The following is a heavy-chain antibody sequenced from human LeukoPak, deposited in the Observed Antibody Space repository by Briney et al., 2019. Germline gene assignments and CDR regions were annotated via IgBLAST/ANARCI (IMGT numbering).Heavy chain of an antibody. J-gene: IGHJ6*03. V-gene: IGHV4-61*02. CDR1: GGSISSGSYY. Sequence: SQTLSLTCTVSGGSISSGSYYWSWIRQPAGKGLEWIGRIYTSGSTNYNPSLKSRVTISVDTSKNQFSLKLSSVTAADTAVYYCARRGYSYAVKGDYYYMDVWGKGTTVTVSS. CDR2: IYTSGST. D-gene: IGHD5-18*01. CDR3: ARRGYSYAVKGDYYYMDV.